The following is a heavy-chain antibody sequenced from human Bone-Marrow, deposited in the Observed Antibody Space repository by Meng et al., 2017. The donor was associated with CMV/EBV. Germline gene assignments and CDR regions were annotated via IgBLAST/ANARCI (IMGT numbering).Heavy chain of an antibody. CDR2: IKSDGSNT. CDR3: ARDTSGYCSSTSCYKSYGMDV. V-gene: IGHV3-74*01. J-gene: IGHJ6*02. CDR1: GFTFSSYW. D-gene: IGHD2-2*02. Sequence: GESLKISCAASGFTFSSYWMHWVRQVPGKGLVWVSRIKSDGSNTDYADSAKGRFTISRDNIKNTLYLQMNSLRAEDTAVYYCARDTSGYCSSTSCYKSYGMDVWGQGTTVTVSS.